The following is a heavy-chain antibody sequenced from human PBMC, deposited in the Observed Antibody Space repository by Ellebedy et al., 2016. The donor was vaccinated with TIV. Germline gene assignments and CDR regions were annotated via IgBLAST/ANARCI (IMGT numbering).Heavy chain of an antibody. Sequence: SETLSLTSTVSGGSISSYYWSWIRQPPGKGLEWIGYIYYSGSTNYNPSLKSRVTISVDTSKNQFSLKLRSVTAADTAVYYCAREDDGMDVWGQGTTVTVSS. CDR3: AREDDGMDV. V-gene: IGHV4-59*01. CDR2: IYYSGST. J-gene: IGHJ6*02. CDR1: GGSISSYY.